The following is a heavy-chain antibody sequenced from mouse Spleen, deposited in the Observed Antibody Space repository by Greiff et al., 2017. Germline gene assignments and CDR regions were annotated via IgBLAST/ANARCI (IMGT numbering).Heavy chain of an antibody. CDR2: IHPNSGST. CDR3: ARSHDYYAMDY. J-gene: IGHJ4*01. Sequence: VQLQQPGAELVKPGASVKLSCKASGYTFTSYWMHWVKQRPGQGLEWIGMIHPNSGSTNYNEKFKSKATLTVDKSSSTAYMQLSSLTSEDSAVYYCARSHDYYAMDYWGQGTSVTVSS. CDR1: GYTFTSYW. V-gene: IGHV1-64*01.